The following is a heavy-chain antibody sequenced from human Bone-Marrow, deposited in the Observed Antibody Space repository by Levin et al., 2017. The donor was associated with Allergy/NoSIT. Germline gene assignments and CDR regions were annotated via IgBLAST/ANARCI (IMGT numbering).Heavy chain of an antibody. Sequence: GGSLRLSCAASGFTFDRFALSWVRQAPGKGLEWVSGISGGDARTKYADSVEGRFTISRDNTDKMLYLQMNSLRAEDTAIYYCAKNYLVVPAAMLYYRYYGLDVWGQGTTVTVSS. J-gene: IGHJ6*02. CDR3: AKNYLVVPAAMLYYRYYGLDV. V-gene: IGHV3-23*01. D-gene: IGHD2-2*01. CDR2: ISGGDART. CDR1: GFTFDRFA.